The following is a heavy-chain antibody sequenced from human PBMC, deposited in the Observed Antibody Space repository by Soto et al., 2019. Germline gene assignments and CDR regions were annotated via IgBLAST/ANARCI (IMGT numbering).Heavy chain of an antibody. Sequence: PGGSLRLSCAASGFTFGDYTMHWVRQAPEKGLEWVSLISWDGGSTDYADSVKGRFTISRDNSKNSLYLQMNSLRTEDTALYFCAKDMGEHYYDSISYYYYGMDVWGRGTTVTVSS. CDR2: ISWDGGST. V-gene: IGHV3-43*01. CDR1: GFTFGDYT. J-gene: IGHJ6*02. CDR3: AKDMGEHYYDSISYYYYGMDV. D-gene: IGHD3-22*01.